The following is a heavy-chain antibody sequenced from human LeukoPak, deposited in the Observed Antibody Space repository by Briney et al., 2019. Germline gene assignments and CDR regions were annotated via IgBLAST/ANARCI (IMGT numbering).Heavy chain of an antibody. CDR3: AKTYYYDSSGYSPHFDY. J-gene: IGHJ4*02. Sequence: GGSLRLSCAASAFTVSSNYMSWVRQAPGKGLEWVSVIYSGGSTYYADSVTGRLTISRDNSKNTLYLQMNSLRAEDTAVYYCAKTYYYDSSGYSPHFDYWGQGTLVTVSS. CDR1: AFTVSSNY. V-gene: IGHV3-53*01. CDR2: IYSGGST. D-gene: IGHD3-22*01.